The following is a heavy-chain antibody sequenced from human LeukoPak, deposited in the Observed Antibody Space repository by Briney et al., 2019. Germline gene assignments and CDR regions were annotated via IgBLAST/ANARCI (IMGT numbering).Heavy chain of an antibody. CDR2: ISAYNGNT. Sequence: GASVKVSCKASGYTFTSYGISWVRQAPGQGLEWMGWISAYNGNTNYAQKLQGRVTMTTDTSTSTAYMELRSLRSDDTAVYYCARGAYNDYGDYVPQPDFDYWGQGTLVTVSS. J-gene: IGHJ4*02. V-gene: IGHV1-18*01. CDR1: GYTFTSYG. CDR3: ARGAYNDYGDYVPQPDFDY. D-gene: IGHD4-17*01.